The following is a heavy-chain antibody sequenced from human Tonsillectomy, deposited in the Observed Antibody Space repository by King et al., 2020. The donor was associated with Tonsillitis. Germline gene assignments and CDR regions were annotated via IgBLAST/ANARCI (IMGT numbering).Heavy chain of an antibody. CDR2: IRYDGSNK. J-gene: IGHJ6*02. V-gene: IGHV3-30*02. Sequence: VQLVESGGGVVQPGGSLRLSCAASGFTFSSYGMHWXXQAPGKGLEWVAFIRYDGSNKYYADSVKGRFTISRDNSKNTLYLQMNNLRAEDTAVYYCAKIDDFCSGPLSAPLDVWGQGTTVTVSS. CDR3: AKIDDFCSGPLSAPLDV. D-gene: IGHD3-3*01. CDR1: GFTFSSYG.